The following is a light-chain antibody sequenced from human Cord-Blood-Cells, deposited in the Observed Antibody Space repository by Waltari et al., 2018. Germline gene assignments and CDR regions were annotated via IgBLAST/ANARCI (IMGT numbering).Light chain of an antibody. CDR3: SSYTSSSTVV. J-gene: IGLJ2*01. Sequence: QSALAKPASASASPGQPITISCSGTSCDADGYHYGLCYQQHPGKAPKLMIYDVSNRPSGVSNRFSGSKSGNTASLTISGLQAEDEADYYCSSYTSSSTVVFGGGTKLTVL. CDR2: DVS. CDR1: SCDADGYHY. V-gene: IGLV2-14*01.